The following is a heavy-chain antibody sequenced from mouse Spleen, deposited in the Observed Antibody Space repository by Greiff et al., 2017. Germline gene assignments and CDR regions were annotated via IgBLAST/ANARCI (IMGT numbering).Heavy chain of an antibody. J-gene: IGHJ1*01. V-gene: IGHV5-9*04. CDR3: ARLYYGNYGYFDV. CDR1: GFTFSSYA. D-gene: IGHD2-1*01. Sequence: EVKLVESGGGLVKLGGSLKLSCAASGFTFSSYAMSWVRQTPEKRLEWVATISSGGGNTYYPDSVKGRFTISRDNAKNTLYLQMSSLKSEDTAMYYCARLYYGNYGYFDVWGAGTTVTVSS. CDR2: ISSGGGNT.